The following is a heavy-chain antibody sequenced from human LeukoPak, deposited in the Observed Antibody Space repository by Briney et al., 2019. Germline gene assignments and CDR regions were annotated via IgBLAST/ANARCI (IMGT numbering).Heavy chain of an antibody. CDR2: ISGSGGST. D-gene: IGHD3-10*01. J-gene: IGHJ4*02. Sequence: GGSLRLSCAASGFTFSSYAMSWVRQAPGKGLEWVSAISGSGGSTYYADSVKGRFTISRDNSKNTLYLQVNSLRAEDTAVYYCAKGHTYYYGSGSYYSGDYWGQGTLVTVSS. V-gene: IGHV3-23*01. CDR3: AKGHTYYYGSGSYYSGDY. CDR1: GFTFSSYA.